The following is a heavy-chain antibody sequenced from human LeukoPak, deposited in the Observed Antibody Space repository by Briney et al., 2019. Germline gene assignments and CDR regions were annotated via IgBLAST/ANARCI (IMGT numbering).Heavy chain of an antibody. V-gene: IGHV1-8*01. Sequence: ASVKVSCKASGYTFTSYDINWVRQATGQGLEWMGWMNPNSGNTGYAQKFQGRVTMTRNTSISTAYMELSSLGSEDTAVYYCARSQYYYGSGSYYRPPSYWGQGTLVTVSS. CDR2: MNPNSGNT. J-gene: IGHJ4*02. D-gene: IGHD3-10*01. CDR3: ARSQYYYGSGSYYRPPSY. CDR1: GYTFTSYD.